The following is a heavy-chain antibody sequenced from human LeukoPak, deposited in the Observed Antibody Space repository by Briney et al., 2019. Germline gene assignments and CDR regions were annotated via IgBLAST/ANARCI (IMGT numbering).Heavy chain of an antibody. CDR2: IYHSGST. Sequence: SETLSLTCTVSGYSISSGYYWGWIRQPPGKGLEWIGSIYHSGSTYYNPSLKSRVTISVDTSKNQFSLKLSSVTAADTAVYYCAKTDQYYYGSGSYSGDAFDIWGQGTMVTVSS. V-gene: IGHV4-38-2*02. D-gene: IGHD3-10*01. CDR3: AKTDQYYYGSGSYSGDAFDI. J-gene: IGHJ3*02. CDR1: GYSISSGYY.